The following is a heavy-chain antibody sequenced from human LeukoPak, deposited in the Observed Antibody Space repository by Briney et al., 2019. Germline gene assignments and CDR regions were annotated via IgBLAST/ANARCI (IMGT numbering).Heavy chain of an antibody. Sequence: GGSLRLSCAASGFTFSSYEMNWVRQAPGKGLEWVSYIDSSGSNIHYADSVKGRFTISRDNAKNSLYLQMNSLGPEDTAVYYCARDPYSGNYGNYYYYYMDVWGKGTTVTISS. J-gene: IGHJ6*03. V-gene: IGHV3-48*03. CDR2: IDSSGSNI. CDR3: ARDPYSGNYGNYYYYYMDV. D-gene: IGHD1-26*01. CDR1: GFTFSSYE.